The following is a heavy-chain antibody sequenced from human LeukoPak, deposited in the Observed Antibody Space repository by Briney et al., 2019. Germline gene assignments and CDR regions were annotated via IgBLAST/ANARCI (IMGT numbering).Heavy chain of an antibody. Sequence: PSETLSLTCAVSGGSISSSNWWSWVRQPPGKGLEWIGEIYHSGSTNYNPSLKSRVTISVDTSKNQFSLKLSSVTAADTAVYYCARDRKGYYYDLWGQGTLVTVSS. CDR1: GGSISSSNW. V-gene: IGHV4-4*02. D-gene: IGHD6-13*01. CDR2: IYHSGST. CDR3: ARDRKGYYYDL. J-gene: IGHJ4*02.